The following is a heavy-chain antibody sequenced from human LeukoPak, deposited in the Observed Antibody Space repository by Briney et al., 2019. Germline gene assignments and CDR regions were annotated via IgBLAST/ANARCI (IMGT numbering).Heavy chain of an antibody. CDR1: GFTFSSYG. V-gene: IGHV3-30*02. Sequence: GGSLRLSCAASGFTFSSYGMNWVRQAPGKGLEWVAFIRNDGSNKYYADSVKGRFTISRDNSKNTLYLQMNSLRAEDTAVYYCAKNWGYPPDYWGQGTLVTVSS. CDR2: IRNDGSNK. J-gene: IGHJ4*02. D-gene: IGHD3-16*01. CDR3: AKNWGYPPDY.